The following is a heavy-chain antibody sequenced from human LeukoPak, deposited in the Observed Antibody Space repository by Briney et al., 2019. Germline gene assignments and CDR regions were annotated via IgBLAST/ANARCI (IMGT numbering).Heavy chain of an antibody. CDR1: GGSFSGYY. CDR2: INHSGST. J-gene: IGHJ6*02. Sequence: SETLSLTCAVYGGSFSGYYWSWIRQPPGKGLEWIGEINHSGSTNYNPSHKSRVTIPVDTSKNQFSLKLSSVTAADTAVYYCARHVSRGSGWSYYYYYYGMDVWGQGTTVTVSS. V-gene: IGHV4-34*01. CDR3: ARHVSRGSGWSYYYYYYGMDV. D-gene: IGHD6-19*01.